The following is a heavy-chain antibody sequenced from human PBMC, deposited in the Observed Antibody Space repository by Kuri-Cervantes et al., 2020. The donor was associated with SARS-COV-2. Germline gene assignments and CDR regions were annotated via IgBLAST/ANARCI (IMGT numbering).Heavy chain of an antibody. V-gene: IGHV1-69*04. Sequence: SVKVSCKASGGTFSSYAISWVRQAPGQGLEWMGRIIPILGIANYAQKFQGRVTITADKSTSTAYMELSGLRSEDTAVYYCAKVGSSRWRQYDYWGQGTLVTVSS. CDR3: AKVGSSRWRQYDY. CDR1: GGTFSSYA. CDR2: IIPILGIA. D-gene: IGHD6-13*01. J-gene: IGHJ4*02.